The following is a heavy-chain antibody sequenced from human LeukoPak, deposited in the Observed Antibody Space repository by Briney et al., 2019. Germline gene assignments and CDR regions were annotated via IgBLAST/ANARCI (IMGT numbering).Heavy chain of an antibody. CDR3: ARGYSSSWYPNWFDP. CDR2: IYHSGSS. CDR1: GYSISSGYY. V-gene: IGHV4-38-2*02. D-gene: IGHD6-13*01. J-gene: IGHJ5*02. Sequence: PSETLSLTCTVSGYSISSGYYWGWIRQPPGKGLEWIGSIYHSGSSYYNPSLNSRVTISVDTSKNQFSLKLSSVTAADTAVYYCARGYSSSWYPNWFDPWGQGTLVTVSS.